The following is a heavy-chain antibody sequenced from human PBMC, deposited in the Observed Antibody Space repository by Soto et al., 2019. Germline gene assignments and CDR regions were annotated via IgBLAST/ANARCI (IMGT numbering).Heavy chain of an antibody. CDR3: AKKGPGSLTKYCSCYCCHYAFDM. CDR1: GFTFSSYA. J-gene: IGHJ3*02. V-gene: IGHV3-23*01. Sequence: EVHLLESGGGLVQPGGSLRLSCAASGFTFSSYAITWVRQAPGKGLEWVSTISGGGDGAFYADSVKGHFTISRDNSKKRVYIEMNSMRAEDTAIYYCAKKGPGSLTKYCSCYCCHYAFDMWGQGTMVTVSS. D-gene: IGHD2-15*01. CDR2: ISGGGDGA.